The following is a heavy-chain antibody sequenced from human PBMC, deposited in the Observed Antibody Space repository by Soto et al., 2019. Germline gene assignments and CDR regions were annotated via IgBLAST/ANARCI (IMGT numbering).Heavy chain of an antibody. D-gene: IGHD3-22*01. CDR2: ISGNSGST. V-gene: IGHV3-23*01. J-gene: IGHJ4*02. Sequence: GGSLRLSCAASGFTFSSYAMSWVRQAPGKGLEWVSGISGNSGSTYYADSVKGRFTISRDTSKNTLYLQMNSLRAEDTAVYYCGPGDYYYTSGFYLAYWGQGTLVTVSS. CDR1: GFTFSSYA. CDR3: GPGDYYYTSGFYLAY.